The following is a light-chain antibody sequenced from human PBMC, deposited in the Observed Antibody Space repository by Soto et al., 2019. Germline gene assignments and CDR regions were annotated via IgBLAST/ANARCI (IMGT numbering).Light chain of an antibody. V-gene: IGKV3-20*01. J-gene: IGKJ3*01. CDR3: QQYGSSPFT. Sequence: EIVLTQSPGTLSLSPGERATLSCRASQSVSTYLAWYQQKPGQSPRLLIYDTSKRATGIPARFSGSGSGTDFTLTINTLEPEDFAAYYCQQYGSSPFTFGPGTKVDIK. CDR2: DTS. CDR1: QSVSTY.